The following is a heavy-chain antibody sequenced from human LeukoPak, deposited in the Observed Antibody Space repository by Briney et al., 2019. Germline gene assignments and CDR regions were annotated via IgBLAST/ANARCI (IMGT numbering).Heavy chain of an antibody. J-gene: IGHJ6*03. CDR3: ARDKEDIVVVPAAIGYYYYMDV. CDR2: IYYSGST. V-gene: IGHV4-59*08. CDR1: GESISGFY. D-gene: IGHD2-2*01. Sequence: SETLSLTCTVSGESISGFYWNWIRQPPGKGLEWLGYIYYSGSTNYNPSLKSRVTISIDTSKNQFSLKLSSVTAADTAVYYCARDKEDIVVVPAAIGYYYYMDVWGKGTTVTVSS.